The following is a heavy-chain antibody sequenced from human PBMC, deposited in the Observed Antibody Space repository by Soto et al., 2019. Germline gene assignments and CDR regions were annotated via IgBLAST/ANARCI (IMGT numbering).Heavy chain of an antibody. CDR2: IYHSGNT. J-gene: IGHJ5*02. CDR3: ARDQLEGNWFDP. V-gene: IGHV4-30-2*01. Sequence: SETLSLTCAVSGGSISSGGYSWNWIRQPPGKGLEWIGYIYHSGNTLYNPSLKSRVTISVDKSKNQFSLKLSSVTAADTAVYYCARDQLEGNWFDPWGQGTLVT. CDR1: GGSISSGGYS. D-gene: IGHD1-1*01.